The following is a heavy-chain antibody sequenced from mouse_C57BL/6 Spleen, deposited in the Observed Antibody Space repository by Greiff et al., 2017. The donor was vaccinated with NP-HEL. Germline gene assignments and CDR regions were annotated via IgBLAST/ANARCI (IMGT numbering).Heavy chain of an antibody. CDR1: GYSITSGYY. J-gene: IGHJ4*01. Sequence: DVQLQESGPGLVKPSQSLSLTCSVTGYSITSGYYWNWIRQFPGNKLEWMSYISYDGSNNYNPSLKNRISITRDTSKNQFFLKLNSVTTEDTATYYCARLYYAMDYWGQGTSVTVSS. CDR3: ARLYYAMDY. V-gene: IGHV3-6*01. CDR2: ISYDGSN.